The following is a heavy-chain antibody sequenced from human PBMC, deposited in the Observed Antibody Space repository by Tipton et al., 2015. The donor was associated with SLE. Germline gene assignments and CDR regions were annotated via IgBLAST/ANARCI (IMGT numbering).Heavy chain of an antibody. D-gene: IGHD2-21*01. J-gene: IGHJ2*01. CDR3: ARGRSRRMIPTSFDYWYFDL. CDR2: IYYNGNI. Sequence: GLVKPSETLSLTCTVSGGSISRYYWSWVRQPPGKGLEWIGYIYYNGNIKYNPSLKSRVTMSVDTPKNQFSLELNSVTAADTAVYCCARGRSRRMIPTSFDYWYFDLWGRGTLVTVSS. CDR1: GGSISRYY. V-gene: IGHV4-59*01.